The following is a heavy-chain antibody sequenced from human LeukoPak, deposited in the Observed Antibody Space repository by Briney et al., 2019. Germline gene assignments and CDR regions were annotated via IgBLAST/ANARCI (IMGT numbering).Heavy chain of an antibody. CDR1: GGSITSTNY. V-gene: IGHV4-4*02. Sequence: PSETLSLTCGVSGGSITSTNYWTWVRQPPGKGLEWIGEVNLQGSTNYNPSLMGRVAISVYMSENHISLQLTSVTAADTAVYYCAREGGPYRPLDYSGQGTLVTVSS. CDR3: AREGGPYRPLDY. CDR2: VNLQGST. J-gene: IGHJ4*02.